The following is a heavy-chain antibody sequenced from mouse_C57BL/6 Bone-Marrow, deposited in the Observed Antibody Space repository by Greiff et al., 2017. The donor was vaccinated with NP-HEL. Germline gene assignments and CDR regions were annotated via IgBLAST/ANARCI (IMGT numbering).Heavy chain of an antibody. CDR2: ISSGGDYI. V-gene: IGHV5-9-1*02. CDR1: GFTFSSYA. CDR3: TRDDDGSSYN. Sequence: EVKLMESGEGLVKPGGSLKLSCAASGFTFSSYAMSWVRQTPEKRLEWVAYISSGGDYIYYADTVKGRFTISRDNARNTLYLQMSSLKSEDTAMYYSTRDDDGSSYNWGQGTTLTVSS. J-gene: IGHJ2*01. D-gene: IGHD1-1*01.